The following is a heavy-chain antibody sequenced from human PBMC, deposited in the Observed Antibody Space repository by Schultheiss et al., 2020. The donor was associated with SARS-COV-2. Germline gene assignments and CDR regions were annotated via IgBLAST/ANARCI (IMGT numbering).Heavy chain of an antibody. CDR2: IYSGGST. J-gene: IGHJ4*02. D-gene: IGHD2-2*01. Sequence: GESLKISCAASGFTVSSNYMSWVRQAPGKGLEWVSVIYSGGSTYYADSVKGRFTISRDNSKNTLYLQMNSLRAEDTAVYYCAKAMIVVVPAAPLDYWGQGTLVTVSS. CDR3: AKAMIVVVPAAPLDY. V-gene: IGHV3-53*01. CDR1: GFTVSSNY.